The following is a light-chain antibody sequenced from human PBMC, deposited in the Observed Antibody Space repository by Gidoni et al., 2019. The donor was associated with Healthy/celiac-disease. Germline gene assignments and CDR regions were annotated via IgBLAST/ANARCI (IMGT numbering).Light chain of an antibody. CDR3: QQRSNWLWT. CDR2: DAS. CDR1: QSVSSY. J-gene: IGKJ1*01. Sequence: EIVFTQSPATLSLSPGERATLSCRASQSVSSYLAWYQQKPGQAPRLLIYDASNRATGIPARFSGSGSGTDLTLTISSLEPEDFAVYYCQQRSNWLWTFGQGTKVEIK. V-gene: IGKV3-11*01.